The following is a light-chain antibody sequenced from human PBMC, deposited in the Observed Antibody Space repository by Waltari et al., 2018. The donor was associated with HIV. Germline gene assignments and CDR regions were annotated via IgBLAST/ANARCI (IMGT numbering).Light chain of an antibody. Sequence: YELTQPPSVSVAPGQTAMIPCGGNNIESKSVQWYQQKPGQAPVLVIYFDLDRPSGISERFSGSVSGNTATLTISRVDAGDEADYYCQVWDRSSDQVIFGGGTKLTVL. CDR3: QVWDRSSDQVI. V-gene: IGLV3-21*04. J-gene: IGLJ2*01. CDR1: NIESKS. CDR2: FDL.